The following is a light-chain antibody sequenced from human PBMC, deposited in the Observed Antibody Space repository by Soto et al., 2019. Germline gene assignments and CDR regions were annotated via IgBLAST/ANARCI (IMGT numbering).Light chain of an antibody. CDR3: QQYASYSPT. CDR2: KAS. V-gene: IGKV1-5*03. J-gene: IGKJ1*01. CDR1: QTISSW. Sequence: DIQMTQSPSTLSGSVGDRVALTCRASQTISSWLAWYQQKPGKAPKLLIYKASTLKSGVPSRFSGSGSGTEFTLTISSLQPDDFATYYCQQYASYSPTFGQGTKVDNK.